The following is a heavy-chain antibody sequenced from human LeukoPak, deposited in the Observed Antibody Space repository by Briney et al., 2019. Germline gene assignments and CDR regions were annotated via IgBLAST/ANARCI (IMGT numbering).Heavy chain of an antibody. CDR2: ISASGGNT. J-gene: IGHJ4*02. CDR3: AKGYNFWTGYYFDY. V-gene: IGHV3-23*01. D-gene: IGHD3/OR15-3a*01. CDR1: GYTFSSHG. Sequence: GGSLRLSCAASGYTFSSHGLTWVRQAPGKGLEWVSDISASGGNTNYADSVKGRFTISRDNSKNTLYLQMNSLRAEDTAVYWCAKGYNFWTGYYFDYWGQGTLVTVSS.